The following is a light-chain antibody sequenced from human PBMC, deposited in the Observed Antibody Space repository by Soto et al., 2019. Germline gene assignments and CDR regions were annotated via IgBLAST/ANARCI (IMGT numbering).Light chain of an antibody. CDR1: QSVSSY. V-gene: IGKV3-11*01. CDR3: QQRSNGPIT. Sequence: EIVLTQSPGTLSVSPGERATLSCRASQSVSSYLAWYQQKPGQAPRLLIYDASNRATGIPARFSGSGSGTDFTLTISSLEPEDFAVYYCQQRSNGPITCGQGTRLEIK. J-gene: IGKJ5*01. CDR2: DAS.